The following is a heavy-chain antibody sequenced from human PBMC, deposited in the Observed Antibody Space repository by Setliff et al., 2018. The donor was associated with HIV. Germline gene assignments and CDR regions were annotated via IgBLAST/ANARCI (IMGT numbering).Heavy chain of an antibody. J-gene: IGHJ3*02. CDR2: INSASGGT. Sequence: ASVKVSCKASGYTFTDNYIHWVQQAPGQGLEWMAWINSASGGTNYAQNFQGRVTVTRDTSINTVYLEENGRKSDYTAVYYCARDYIHVFDIWGQGTLVTVSS. CDR1: GYTFTDNY. CDR3: ARDYIHVFDI. V-gene: IGHV1-2*02.